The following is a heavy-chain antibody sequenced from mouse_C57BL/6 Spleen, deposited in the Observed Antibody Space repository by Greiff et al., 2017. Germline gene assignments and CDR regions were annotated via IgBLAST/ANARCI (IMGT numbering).Heavy chain of an antibody. CDR3: ARRGNDGYYEY. V-gene: IGHV1-55*01. D-gene: IGHD2-3*01. CDR2: IYPGCGST. J-gene: IGHJ2*01. Sequence: QVQLKQPGAELVKPGASVKMSCTASGYTFTSYWITWVKQRPGHGLEWIGGIYPGCGSTNYTEKFKSKATLTVDTSASTAYMQLSSLTSEDSAVYYCARRGNDGYYEYWGKGTTLTVSS. CDR1: GYTFTSYW.